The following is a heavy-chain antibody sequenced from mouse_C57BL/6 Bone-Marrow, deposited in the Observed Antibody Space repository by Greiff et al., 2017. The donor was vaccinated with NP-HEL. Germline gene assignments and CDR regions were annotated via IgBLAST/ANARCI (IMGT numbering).Heavy chain of an antibody. CDR1: GYAFTNYL. D-gene: IGHD1-1*01. Sequence: VQLQQSGAELVRPGTSVKVSCKASGYAFTNYLIEWVKQRPGQGLEWIGVINPGSSGTNYNEKFKGKATLTADKSSSTAYMQLSSLTSEDSAVYFCARGGITTVVAVDYWGQGTTLTVSS. V-gene: IGHV1-54*01. CDR3: ARGGITTVVAVDY. J-gene: IGHJ2*01. CDR2: INPGSSGT.